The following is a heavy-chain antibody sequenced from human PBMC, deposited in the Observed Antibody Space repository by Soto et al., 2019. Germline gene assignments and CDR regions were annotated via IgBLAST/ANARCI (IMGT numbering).Heavy chain of an antibody. CDR1: GFSFSSYW. Sequence: EVQLVESGGGLVQPGGSLRLSCAASGFSFSSYWMHWVRQAPGKGLVWVSHINSDGSSTSYADSVNGRFTISRDNAKNTLYLQMNSLRAEDTAIYYCARDLNYYYYGMDVWGQGTTVTVPS. CDR3: ARDLNYYYYGMDV. J-gene: IGHJ6*02. V-gene: IGHV3-74*01. CDR2: INSDGSST.